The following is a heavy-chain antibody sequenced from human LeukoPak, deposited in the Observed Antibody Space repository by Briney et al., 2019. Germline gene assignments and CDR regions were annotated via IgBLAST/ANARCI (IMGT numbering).Heavy chain of an antibody. V-gene: IGHV3-21*01. CDR3: ARESIIGTTVSYYFDY. D-gene: IGHD1-20*01. J-gene: IGHJ4*02. CDR1: GFTFSSYS. CDR2: ISSSSTYI. Sequence: PGGSLRLSCAASGFTFSSYSMNWVRQAPGKGLEWVSSISSSSTYIYFADSLKGRFTISRDNANNSLYLHMNSLRAEDTAVYYCARESIIGTTVSYYFDYWGQGTLGTVSS.